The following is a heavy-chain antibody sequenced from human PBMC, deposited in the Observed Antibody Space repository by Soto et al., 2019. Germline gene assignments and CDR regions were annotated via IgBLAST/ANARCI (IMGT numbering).Heavy chain of an antibody. J-gene: IGHJ4*02. CDR1: GFSLSGYW. D-gene: IGHD1-26*01. CDR3: ARDLGFHSGPRPNWAY. Sequence: GGSLRLSCAASGFSLSGYWMNWIRQAPGKGLVWVSRISSDGNTPTDADSVKGRFTISRDNAKNMLYLQMDSLRAEDTAVYYCARDLGFHSGPRPNWAYWGQGTLVTVSS. V-gene: IGHV3-74*01. CDR2: ISSDGNTP.